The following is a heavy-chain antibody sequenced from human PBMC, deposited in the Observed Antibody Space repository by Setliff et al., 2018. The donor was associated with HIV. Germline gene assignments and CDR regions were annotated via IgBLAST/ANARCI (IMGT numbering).Heavy chain of an antibody. D-gene: IGHD3-10*01. J-gene: IGHJ4*02. Sequence: ASVKVSCKTSGYTFRHYGVSWVRQAPGQGLEWMGWINTNDGKTKYAQSLQGRVTMTTDTSTSTAYMDLRSLRSDDTAVYYCARLTAGLLWSEEHIDYWGQGTLVTVSS. V-gene: IGHV1-18*01. CDR2: INTNDGKT. CDR3: ARLTAGLLWSEEHIDY. CDR1: GYTFRHYG.